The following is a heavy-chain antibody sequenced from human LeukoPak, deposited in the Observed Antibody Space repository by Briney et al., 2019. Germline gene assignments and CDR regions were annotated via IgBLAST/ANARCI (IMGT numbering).Heavy chain of an antibody. CDR2: MNPNSGNT. CDR1: GYTFTSYD. D-gene: IGHD3-3*01. Sequence: ASVKVSCKASGYTFTSYDINWVRQATGQGLEWMGWMNPNSGNTGYAQKFQGRVTMTRNTSISTAYMELNSLRAEDTAVYYCAKDGYDFWSGFEDVSASYYFDYWGQGTLVTVSS. CDR3: AKDGYDFWSGFEDVSASYYFDY. V-gene: IGHV1-8*01. J-gene: IGHJ4*02.